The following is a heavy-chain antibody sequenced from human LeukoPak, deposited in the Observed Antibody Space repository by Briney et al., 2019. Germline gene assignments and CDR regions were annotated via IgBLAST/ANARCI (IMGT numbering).Heavy chain of an antibody. V-gene: IGHV1-2*02. J-gene: IGHJ4*02. CDR1: GYTFTGYY. CDR3: ARALHSGYAWGLPWGNY. Sequence: GASVKVSCKASGYTFTGYYMHWVRQAPGQGLEWMGWINPNSGGTNYAQKFQGRVTMTRDTSISTAYMELSRLRSDDTAVYYCARALHSGYAWGLPWGNYWGKGTLVTVSS. CDR2: INPNSGGT. D-gene: IGHD5-12*01.